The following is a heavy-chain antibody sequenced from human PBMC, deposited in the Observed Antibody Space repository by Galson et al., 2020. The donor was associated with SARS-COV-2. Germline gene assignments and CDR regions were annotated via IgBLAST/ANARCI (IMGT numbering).Heavy chain of an antibody. Sequence: SETLSLTCAVYSGSFSGHYWSWLRQPPGKGLEWIGEITQSGTVNYNPSLKSRVTISADTSKNQFSLELRSLTAADTAEYYCARGLFQTTMVIVVFTSGSFYFDSWGQGTLVTVSS. CDR2: ITQSGTV. CDR3: ARGLFQTTMVIVVFTSGSFYFDS. J-gene: IGHJ4*02. D-gene: IGHD3-22*01. CDR1: SGSFSGHY. V-gene: IGHV4-34*01.